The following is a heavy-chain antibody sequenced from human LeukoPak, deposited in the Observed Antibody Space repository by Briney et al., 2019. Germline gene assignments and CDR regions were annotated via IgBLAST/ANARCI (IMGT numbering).Heavy chain of an antibody. Sequence: GGSLRHSCAASGFTFSNFGMHWVRQASGKGLEWVALIPDDGSNKYYANSVKGRLTISRDNSKNTLYLQMNSLRPEDTGLYYCAKDLWFPYYYYMDVWGKGTTVTVSS. J-gene: IGHJ6*03. CDR2: IPDDGSNK. CDR1: GFTFSNFG. CDR3: AKDLWFPYYYYMDV. V-gene: IGHV3-30*02. D-gene: IGHD3-10*01.